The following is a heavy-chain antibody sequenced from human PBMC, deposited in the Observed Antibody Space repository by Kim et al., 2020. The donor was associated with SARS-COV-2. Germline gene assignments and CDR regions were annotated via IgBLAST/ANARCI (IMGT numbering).Heavy chain of an antibody. V-gene: IGHV4-34*01. J-gene: IGHJ6*03. CDR3: ARGVRWLPGYYYYMDV. D-gene: IGHD5-12*01. Sequence: LKIRVTIAVATSKNQFSLKLSSVTAADTAVYYCARGVRWLPGYYYYMDVWGKGTTVTVSS.